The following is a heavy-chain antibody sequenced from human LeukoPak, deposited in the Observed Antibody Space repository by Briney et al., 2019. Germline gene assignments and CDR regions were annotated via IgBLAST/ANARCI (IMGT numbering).Heavy chain of an antibody. V-gene: IGHV3-48*03. J-gene: IGHJ6*02. Sequence: HPGGSLRLSCAASGFTFSSYEMDWVRQAPGKGLELVSYISSSGSTIYYADSVKGRFTISRDNAKNSLYLQMNSLRAEDTAVYYCARAGTTPYYYYGMDVWGQGTTVTVSS. CDR2: ISSSGSTI. CDR3: ARAGTTPYYYYGMDV. D-gene: IGHD1-1*01. CDR1: GFTFSSYE.